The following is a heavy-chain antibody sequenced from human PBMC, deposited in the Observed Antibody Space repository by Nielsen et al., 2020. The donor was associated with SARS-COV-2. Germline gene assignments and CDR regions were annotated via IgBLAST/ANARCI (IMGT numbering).Heavy chain of an antibody. CDR2: IYHSGNP. V-gene: IGHV4-4*02. D-gene: IGHD3-3*01. CDR3: ARERVGGITIFGVVTRYGMDV. J-gene: IGHJ6*02. Sequence: SETLSLTCAVSGGSIIRTNWWSWVRQPPGKGLEWIGEIYHSGNPNYNPSLKSRVTLSVDKSKNQFSLNLSSVTAADTALYYCARERVGGITIFGVVTRYGMDVWGQGTTVTVSS. CDR1: GGSIIRTNW.